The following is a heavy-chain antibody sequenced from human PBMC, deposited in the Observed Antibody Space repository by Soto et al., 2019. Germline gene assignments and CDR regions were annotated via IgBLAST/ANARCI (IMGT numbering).Heavy chain of an antibody. Sequence: GGSLRFSCAASGFTFSNFAMTWVRQAPGKVLEWVSAISGSGGSTYYADSVKGRFTISRDKSKNTLYLQMNSLRAEDTALYYCAKSFSSNWYDYFDYWGQGSLVTVSS. CDR2: ISGSGGST. J-gene: IGHJ4*02. CDR1: GFTFSNFA. D-gene: IGHD6-13*01. V-gene: IGHV3-23*01. CDR3: AKSFSSNWYDYFDY.